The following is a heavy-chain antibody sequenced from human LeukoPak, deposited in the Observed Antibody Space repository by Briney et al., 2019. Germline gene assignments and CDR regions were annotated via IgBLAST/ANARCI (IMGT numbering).Heavy chain of an antibody. CDR2: ISSSGSTI. CDR3: AELGITMIGGV. Sequence: GGSLRLSCAASGFSFNTYGMTWVRQAPGKGLEWVSYISSSGSTIYYADSVKGRFTISRDNAKNSLYLQMNSVRAEDTAVYYCAELGITMIGGVWGKGTTVTISS. CDR1: GFSFNTYG. J-gene: IGHJ6*04. D-gene: IGHD3-10*02. V-gene: IGHV3-48*04.